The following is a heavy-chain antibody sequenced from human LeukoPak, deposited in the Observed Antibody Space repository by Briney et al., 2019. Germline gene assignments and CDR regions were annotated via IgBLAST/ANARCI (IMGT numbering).Heavy chain of an antibody. CDR3: AKEPVYCSGGSCYDS. CDR2: IRYDGSNK. J-gene: IGHJ5*01. Sequence: GGSLRLSCVASGFIFSNYGMHWVRQAPGKGLEWVAFIRYDGSNKYYADSVKGRFTISRDNSKNTVYLQMNSLRAEDTAVYYCAKEPVYCSGGSCYDSWGQGTLVTVSS. CDR1: GFIFSNYG. D-gene: IGHD2-15*01. V-gene: IGHV3-30*02.